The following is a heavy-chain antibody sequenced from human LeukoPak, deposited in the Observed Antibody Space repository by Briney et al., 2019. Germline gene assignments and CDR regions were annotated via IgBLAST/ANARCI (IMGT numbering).Heavy chain of an antibody. Sequence: PSETLSLTCTVSGGSISSHYWSWIRQPPGKGLEWIGYIYYSGSTNYNPSLKSRVTISVDTSKNQFSLKLSSVTAADTAVYYCARGPYYDFWSGYYDYYYYMDVWGKGTTVTVSS. CDR3: ARGPYYDFWSGYYDYYYYMDV. J-gene: IGHJ6*03. V-gene: IGHV4-59*11. D-gene: IGHD3-3*01. CDR1: GGSISSHY. CDR2: IYYSGST.